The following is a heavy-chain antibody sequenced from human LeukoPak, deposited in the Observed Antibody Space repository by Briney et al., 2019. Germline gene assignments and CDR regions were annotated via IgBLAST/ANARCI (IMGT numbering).Heavy chain of an antibody. CDR2: IYYSGST. V-gene: IGHV4-59*12. CDR3: ARVPIVVAEYYFDY. CDR1: GGSISSYY. J-gene: IGHJ4*02. Sequence: SETLSLTCTVSGGSISSYYWSWIRQPPGKGLEWIGSIYYSGSTYYNPSLKSRVTISVDTSKSQFSLKLSSVTAADTAVYYCARVPIVVAEYYFDYWGQGTLVTVSS. D-gene: IGHD3-22*01.